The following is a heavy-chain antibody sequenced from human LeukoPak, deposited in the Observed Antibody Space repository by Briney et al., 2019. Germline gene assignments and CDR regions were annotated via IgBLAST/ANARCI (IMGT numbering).Heavy chain of an antibody. D-gene: IGHD6-13*01. V-gene: IGHV3-48*03. CDR1: GFTLNNYE. Sequence: GSLRLSCAASGFTLNNYEMNWVRQAPGKGLEWVSYISSSGSTIYYADSVKGRFTISRDNAKNSLYLQMHSLRAEETAVYYCASGAAGHIDYWGQGTLVTVSS. J-gene: IGHJ4*02. CDR2: ISSSGSTI. CDR3: ASGAAGHIDY.